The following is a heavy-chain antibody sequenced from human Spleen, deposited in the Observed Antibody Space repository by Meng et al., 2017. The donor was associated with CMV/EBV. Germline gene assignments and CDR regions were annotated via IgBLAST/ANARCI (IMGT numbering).Heavy chain of an antibody. V-gene: IGHV3-23*01. CDR1: GFTFSNYA. Sequence: GSLRLSCAASGFTFSNYAMNWVRQAPGKGLEWVSGISGHGGSTYYADSVKGRFTISRDNSKNTLYVQMNSLRAEDTAVYYCAKESAVTGAFDIWGQGTMVTVSS. D-gene: IGHD4-11*01. J-gene: IGHJ3*02. CDR2: ISGHGGST. CDR3: AKESAVTGAFDI.